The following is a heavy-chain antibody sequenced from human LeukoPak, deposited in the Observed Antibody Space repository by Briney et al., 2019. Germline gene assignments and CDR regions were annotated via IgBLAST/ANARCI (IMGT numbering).Heavy chain of an antibody. V-gene: IGHV1-69*05. D-gene: IGHD5-18*01. CDR3: ARETGYSYGYYFDY. Sequence: SVKVSCKASGGTFSSYAISWVRQAPGQGPEWMGGIIPIFGTANYAQKFQGRVTMTRDTSISTAYMELSRLRSDDTAVYYCARETGYSYGYYFDYWGQGTLVTVSS. J-gene: IGHJ4*02. CDR2: IIPIFGTA. CDR1: GGTFSSYA.